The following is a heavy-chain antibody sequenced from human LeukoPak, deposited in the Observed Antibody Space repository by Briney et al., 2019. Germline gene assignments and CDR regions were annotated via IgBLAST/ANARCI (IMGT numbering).Heavy chain of an antibody. CDR3: ARDYGDIPPDWYYDL. CDR1: GDSFTSVTDY. J-gene: IGHJ2*01. V-gene: IGHV4-61*01. CDR2: IYYTGST. Sequence: PSETLSLTCTVSGDSFTSVTDYWAWIRQPPGKGLEWIGYIYYTGSTTYNPSLKSRVTISVDTSKNQFSLKLRSVTAADTAVYYCARDYGDIPPDWYYDLWGRGTLVTVSS. D-gene: IGHD4-17*01.